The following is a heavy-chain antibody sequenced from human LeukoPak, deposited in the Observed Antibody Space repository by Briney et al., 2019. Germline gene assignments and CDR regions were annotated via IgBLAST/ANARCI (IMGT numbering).Heavy chain of an antibody. D-gene: IGHD6-13*01. CDR2: IYTSGST. J-gene: IGHJ5*02. CDR1: GGSISSYY. CDR3: ARDGSSSWLRQGDNWFDP. Sequence: SETLSLTCTVSGGSISSYYWSWIRQPAGKGLEWIGRIYTSGSTNYNPSLKSRVTMSVDTSKNQFSLKLSSVTAADTAVYYCARDGSSSWLRQGDNWFDPWGQGTLVTVSS. V-gene: IGHV4-4*07.